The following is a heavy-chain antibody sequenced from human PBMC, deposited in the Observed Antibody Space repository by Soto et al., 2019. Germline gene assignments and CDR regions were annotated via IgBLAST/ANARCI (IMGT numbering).Heavy chain of an antibody. D-gene: IGHD1-1*01. CDR1: GYTFTSYG. V-gene: IGHV1-18*01. J-gene: IGHJ4*02. CDR2: ISAHNGNT. CDR3: ARGRYGDY. Sequence: QVHLVQSGAEVKKPGASVKVSFKASGYTFTSYGITWVRQAPGQGLEWMGWISAHNGNTDYVQKLQGRVIVTRDTSTSTAYMELRSLRSDDTAVYYCARGRYGDYWGQGALVTVSS.